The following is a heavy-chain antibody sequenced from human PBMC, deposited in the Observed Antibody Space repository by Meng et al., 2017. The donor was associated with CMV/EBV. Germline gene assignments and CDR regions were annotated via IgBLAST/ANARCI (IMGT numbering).Heavy chain of an antibody. V-gene: IGHV4-34*01. CDR2: INHSGST. Sequence: QGLLQPWGAVLLKPSETLSLTCAVYGGSFSGYYWSWIRQPPGKGLEWIGEINHSGSTNYNPSLKSRVTISVDTSKNQFSLKLSSVTAADTAVYYCARAKIMYYYDSSGYYYDYWGQGTLVTVSS. J-gene: IGHJ4*02. D-gene: IGHD3-22*01. CDR3: ARAKIMYYYDSSGYYYDY. CDR1: GGSFSGYY.